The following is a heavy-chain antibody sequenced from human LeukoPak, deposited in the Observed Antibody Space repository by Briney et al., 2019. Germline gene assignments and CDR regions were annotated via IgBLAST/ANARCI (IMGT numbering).Heavy chain of an antibody. CDR1: GLTFSSYW. J-gene: IGHJ4*02. D-gene: IGHD2-8*01. V-gene: IGHV3-7*04. Sequence: GGSLRLSCAASGLTFSSYWMSWVRQAPGKGLEWVANIKPDGSEKYYVDSVKGRFTISRDNAKNSLYLQMNSLRAEDTAVYYCARHGRTFPHWGQGTLVTVSS. CDR3: ARHGRTFPH. CDR2: IKPDGSEK.